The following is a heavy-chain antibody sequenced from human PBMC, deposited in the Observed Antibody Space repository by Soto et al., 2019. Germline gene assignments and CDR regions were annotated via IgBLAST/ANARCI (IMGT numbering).Heavy chain of an antibody. V-gene: IGHV2-5*02. D-gene: IGHD3-3*01. J-gene: IGHJ5*02. Sequence: QITLKESGPTLVNPTQTLTLTCTFSGFSLSTSGVGVGWIRQPPGKALEWLALIYWDDDKRYSPSLKSRLTITKDTSKNRVVLTMTNMDPVDTATYYCAHRRNPPHYDFWSGSNNWFDPWGQGTLVTVSS. CDR2: IYWDDDK. CDR3: AHRRNPPHYDFWSGSNNWFDP. CDR1: GFSLSTSGVG.